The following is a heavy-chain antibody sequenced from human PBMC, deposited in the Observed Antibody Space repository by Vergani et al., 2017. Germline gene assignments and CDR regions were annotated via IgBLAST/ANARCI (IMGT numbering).Heavy chain of an antibody. D-gene: IGHD3-10*01. CDR2: IYYSGST. CDR1: GGSISSSSYY. CDR3: ARLAGGVIIGNFDY. J-gene: IGHJ4*02. V-gene: IGHV4-39*01. Sequence: QLQLQESGPGLVKPSETLSLTCTVSGGSISSSSYYWGWIRQPPGKGLEWIGSIYYSGSTYYNPSLKSRVTISVDTSKNQFSLKLTSVTAADTAVYYCARLAGGVIIGNFDYWGQGTLVTVSS.